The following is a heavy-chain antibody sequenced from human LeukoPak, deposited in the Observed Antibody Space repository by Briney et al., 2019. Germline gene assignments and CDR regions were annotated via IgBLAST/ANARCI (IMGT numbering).Heavy chain of an antibody. CDR1: GFTFSSYA. D-gene: IGHD5-24*01. J-gene: IGHJ4*02. V-gene: IGHV3-53*01. Sequence: GGSLRLSCAASGFTFSSYAMSWVRQAPGKGLEWVSVIYSGGSTYYADSVKGRFTISRDNSKNTLYLQMNSLRAEDTAVYYCARGWLQLNFDYWGQGTLVTVSS. CDR2: IYSGGST. CDR3: ARGWLQLNFDY.